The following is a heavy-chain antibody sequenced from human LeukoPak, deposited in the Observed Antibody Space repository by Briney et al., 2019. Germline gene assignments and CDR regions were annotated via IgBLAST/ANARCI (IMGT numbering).Heavy chain of an antibody. Sequence: GGSLRLSCAASGFTFSSYAMTWVRQAPGKGLEWVSAISGSGGNTYYADSVKGRFTISRDNSKNTLYLQMSSVRAEDTAVYYCANENGGPDYWGQGTLVTVSS. D-gene: IGHD3-10*01. J-gene: IGHJ4*02. CDR3: ANENGGPDY. CDR2: ISGSGGNT. CDR1: GFTFSSYA. V-gene: IGHV3-23*01.